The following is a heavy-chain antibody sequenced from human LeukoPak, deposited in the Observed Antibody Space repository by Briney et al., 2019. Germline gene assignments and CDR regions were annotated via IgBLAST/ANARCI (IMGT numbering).Heavy chain of an antibody. V-gene: IGHV1-2*02. J-gene: IGHJ4*02. Sequence: ASVKVSCKASGYTFPGYYMHWVRQAPGQGLEWMGWINPNSGGTNYAQKFQGRVTMTRDTSISTAYMELSRLRSDDTAVYYCARDLYSYGLGDYFDYWGQGTLVTVSS. CDR1: GYTFPGYY. CDR3: ARDLYSYGLGDYFDY. CDR2: INPNSGGT. D-gene: IGHD5-18*01.